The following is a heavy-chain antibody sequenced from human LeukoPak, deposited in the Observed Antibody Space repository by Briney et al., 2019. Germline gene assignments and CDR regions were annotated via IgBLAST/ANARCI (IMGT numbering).Heavy chain of an antibody. CDR2: IYSGGST. V-gene: IGHV3-53*01. CDR1: GFTVSSNY. J-gene: IGHJ6*03. Sequence: PGGSLRLSCAASGFTVSSNYMSWVRQAPGKGLEWVSVIYSGGSTYYADSVKGRFTTSRDNSKNTLYLQMNSLRAEDTAVYYCARIRASDILTGYSYYYYMDVWGKGTTVTVSS. CDR3: ARIRASDILTGYSYYYYMDV. D-gene: IGHD3-9*01.